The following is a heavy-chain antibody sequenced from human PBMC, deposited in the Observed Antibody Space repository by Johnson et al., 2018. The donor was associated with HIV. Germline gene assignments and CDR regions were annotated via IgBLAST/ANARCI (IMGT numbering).Heavy chain of an antibody. CDR3: ARDREIVGAQTAFDI. CDR1: GFTFSSYA. J-gene: IGHJ3*02. CDR2: ISYDGSNK. Sequence: QVQLVESGGGVVQPGRSLRLSCAASGFTFSSYAMHWVRQAPGKGLEWVAVISYDGSNKYYADSVKGRFTISRDNSKNTLYLQMNSLRAEDTAIYYCARDREIVGAQTAFDIWGQGTMV. V-gene: IGHV3-30-3*01. D-gene: IGHD1-26*01.